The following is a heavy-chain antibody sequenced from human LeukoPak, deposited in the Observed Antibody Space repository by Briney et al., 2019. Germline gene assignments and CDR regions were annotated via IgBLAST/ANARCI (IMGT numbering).Heavy chain of an antibody. D-gene: IGHD5-12*01. CDR3: AKDKWQWLRLPDY. Sequence: PGGSLRLSCAASGFTFSSYWMSWVRQAPGKGLEWVSTITAGGGSTYYADSVKGRIIISRDNSKNTLYLQMNSLRAEDTAVYYCAKDKWQWLRLPDYWGQGTLVTVSS. V-gene: IGHV3-23*01. CDR1: GFTFSSYW. J-gene: IGHJ4*02. CDR2: ITAGGGST.